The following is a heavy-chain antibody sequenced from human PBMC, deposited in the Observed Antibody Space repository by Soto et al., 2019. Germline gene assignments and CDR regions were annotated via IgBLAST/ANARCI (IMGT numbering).Heavy chain of an antibody. V-gene: IGHV3-66*01. Sequence: GGSLRLSCAASGFTVSSTYMSWVRQAPGKGLEWVSLIYSGGTTYYADSVKGRFTISRDNSKNTLYLQMDSLRAEDTAVYYCALSHTVTTDYWDQGTLVTASS. CDR3: ALSHTVTTDY. CDR2: IYSGGTT. J-gene: IGHJ4*02. D-gene: IGHD4-17*01. CDR1: GFTVSSTY.